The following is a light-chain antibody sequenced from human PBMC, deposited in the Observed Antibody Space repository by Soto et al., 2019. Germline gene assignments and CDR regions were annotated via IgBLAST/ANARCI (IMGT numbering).Light chain of an antibody. CDR1: QRMSAW. CDR2: DAS. Sequence: DIQMTQSPTTLSASVGDRVIITCRASQRMSAWLAWYQQKPGIAPKLLIYDASSLEDGVPSRFSGSGSGTDFTLTINSLQPDDFATYYCQQYDTYPWTFGQGTKV. CDR3: QQYDTYPWT. J-gene: IGKJ1*01. V-gene: IGKV1-5*01.